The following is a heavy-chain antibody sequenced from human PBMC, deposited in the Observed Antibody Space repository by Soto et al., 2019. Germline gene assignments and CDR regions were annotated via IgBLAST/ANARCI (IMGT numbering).Heavy chain of an antibody. Sequence: GESLKISCKGSGYSFTSYWIGWVRQMPGKGLEWMGIIYPGDSDTRYSPSFQGQVTISADKSISTAYLQWSSLKASDTAMYYCARLAGRSSGWYYGWFDPWGQGTLVNVSS. J-gene: IGHJ5*02. D-gene: IGHD6-19*01. V-gene: IGHV5-51*01. CDR2: IYPGDSDT. CDR1: GYSFTSYW. CDR3: ARLAGRSSGWYYGWFDP.